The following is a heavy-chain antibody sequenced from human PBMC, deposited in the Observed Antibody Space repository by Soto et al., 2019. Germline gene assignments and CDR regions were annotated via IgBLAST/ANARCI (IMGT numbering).Heavy chain of an antibody. J-gene: IGHJ6*02. CDR1: GGSFSGYY. CDR2: INHSGST. CDR3: ARDTTVTGYYYYGMDV. V-gene: IGHV4-34*01. Sequence: SETLSLTCAVYGGSFSGYYWSWIRQPPGKGLEWIGEINHSGSTNYNPSLKSRVTISVDTSKNQFSLKLSSVTAADTAVYYCARDTTVTGYYYYGMDVWGQGTTVTVSS. D-gene: IGHD4-4*01.